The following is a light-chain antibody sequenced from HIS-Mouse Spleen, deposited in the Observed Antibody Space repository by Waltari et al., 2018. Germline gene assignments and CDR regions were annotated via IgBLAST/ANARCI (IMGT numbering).Light chain of an antibody. V-gene: IGLV3-19*01. CDR1: SLRSYY. CDR3: NSRDSSGNHVV. J-gene: IGLJ2*01. CDR2: GKN. Sequence: SSELTQDPAVSVALGQTVRITCKGDSLRSYYASCYQQKPGQAPGLVIYGKNNRPSGIPDRFSGSSSGNTASLTITGAQAEDEADYYCNSRDSSGNHVVFGGGTKLTVL.